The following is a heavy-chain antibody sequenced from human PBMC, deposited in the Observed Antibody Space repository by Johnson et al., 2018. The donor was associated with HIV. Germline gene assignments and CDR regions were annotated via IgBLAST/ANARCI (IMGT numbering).Heavy chain of an antibody. CDR1: GFTVSSNY. J-gene: IGHJ3*02. V-gene: IGHV3-11*04. D-gene: IGHD6-6*01. Sequence: QVLLVESGGGLVQPGGSLRLSCAASGFTVSSNYMSWVRQAPGKGLEWVSYISSSGSTIYYADSVKGRFTISRDNAKNSLYLQMNSLRAEDTAVYYCARDRTLWQLGRPGGALDIWGQGTMVTVSS. CDR2: ISSSGSTI. CDR3: ARDRTLWQLGRPGGALDI.